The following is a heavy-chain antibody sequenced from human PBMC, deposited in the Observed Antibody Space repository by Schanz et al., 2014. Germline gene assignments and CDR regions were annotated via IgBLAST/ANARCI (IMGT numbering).Heavy chain of an antibody. Sequence: QVQLQESGPGLVKPSENLSLTCTVSDGSISSSSYYWGWIRQPPGKGLEWIGSIYQSGTTYYSPSLKRGATIPVDTSKNKSPLKLVSVTAADTAVYYCARPGGSSWSFAYWGLGRLVIVSS. CDR2: IYQSGTT. V-gene: IGHV4-39*01. CDR1: DGSISSSSYY. D-gene: IGHD6-13*01. J-gene: IGHJ4*02. CDR3: ARPGGSSWSFAY.